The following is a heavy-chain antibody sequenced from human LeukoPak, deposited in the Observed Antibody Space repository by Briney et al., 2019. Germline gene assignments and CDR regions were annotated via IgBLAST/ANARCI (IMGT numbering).Heavy chain of an antibody. CDR2: INHNGNVN. J-gene: IGHJ6*02. CDR1: GFTFSSYW. CDR3: ARGGGLDV. Sequence: GGSLRLSCAASGFTFSSYWMNWARQAPGKGLEWVASINHNGNVNYYVDSVKGRFTISRDNAKNSLYLQMSDLRAEDTAVYFCARGGGLDVWGQGATVTVSS. V-gene: IGHV3-7*03. D-gene: IGHD3-16*01.